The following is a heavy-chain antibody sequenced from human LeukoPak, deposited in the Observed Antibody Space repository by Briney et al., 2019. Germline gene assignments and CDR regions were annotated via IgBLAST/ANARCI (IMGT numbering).Heavy chain of an antibody. V-gene: IGHV3-53*01. CDR3: EGASYDCSDYGY. CDR1: GFTVSSNN. Sequence: GSLRLSCAASGFTVSSNNMSWVRQAPGKGLEWVSVIFSGGSTYYADSVKGRFTISRDNSKNTLYLQMNSLRAEDTAVYYCEGASYDCSDYGYWGQGTLVTVSS. CDR2: IFSGGST. D-gene: IGHD3-22*01. J-gene: IGHJ4*02.